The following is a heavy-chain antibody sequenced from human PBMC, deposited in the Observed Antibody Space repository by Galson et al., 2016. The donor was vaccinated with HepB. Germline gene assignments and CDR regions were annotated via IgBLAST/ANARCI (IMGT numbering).Heavy chain of an antibody. CDR1: GLSFKNYA. Sequence: SLRLSCAASGLSFKNYAMHWVRQAPGQGLEWVSVISAVGRVKYYADSVTGRFSVSRDNSNNTLFLQMSSLRLEDTGFYYCARVRETTFPYFFYAMDVWGPGTMVTVSS. V-gene: IGHV3-30*15. CDR3: ARVRETTFPYFFYAMDV. J-gene: IGHJ6*02. D-gene: IGHD1-1*01. CDR2: ISAVGRVK.